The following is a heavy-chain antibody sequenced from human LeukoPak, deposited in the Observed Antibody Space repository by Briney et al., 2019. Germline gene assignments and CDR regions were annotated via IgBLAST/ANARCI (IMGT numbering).Heavy chain of an antibody. CDR1: GFTFSNYW. J-gene: IGHJ4*02. CDR2: IKQDGTQK. D-gene: IGHD5-24*01. Sequence: GGSLRLSCAASGFTFSNYWMSWVRQAPGKGLEWVANIKQDGTQKFYVDSVKGRFTISRDNAKNSLYLQMDSLRPEDTALYYCAKDLQLVNTGAFDYWGQGTLVTVSA. CDR3: AKDLQLVNTGAFDY. V-gene: IGHV3-7*03.